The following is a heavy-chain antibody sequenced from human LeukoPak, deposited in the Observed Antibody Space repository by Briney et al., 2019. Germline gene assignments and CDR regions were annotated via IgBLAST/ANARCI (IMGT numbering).Heavy chain of an antibody. Sequence: SETLSLTCTVSGGSISSYYWSWIRQPAGKGLEWIGRIYTSGSTNYNPSLKSRVTMSVDTSKNQFSLKLSSVTAADTAVYYCVRENVVPAAIVYNWFDPWGQGTLVTVSS. CDR2: IYTSGST. J-gene: IGHJ5*02. CDR1: GGSISSYY. V-gene: IGHV4-4*07. D-gene: IGHD2-2*01. CDR3: VRENVVPAAIVYNWFDP.